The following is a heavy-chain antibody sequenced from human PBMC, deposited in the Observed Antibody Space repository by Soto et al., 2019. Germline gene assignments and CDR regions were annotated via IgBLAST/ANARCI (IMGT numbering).Heavy chain of an antibody. CDR1: GFTFSSYS. J-gene: IGHJ6*02. D-gene: IGHD2-2*01. Sequence: GGSLRLSCAASGFTFSSYSMNWVRQAPGKGLEWVSYISSSSSTIYYADSVKGRFTISRDNAKNSLYLQMNSLRDEDTAVYYCASLSSGTSCYSSCGYGMDVWGQGTTVTVSS. V-gene: IGHV3-48*02. CDR3: ASLSSGTSCYSSCGYGMDV. CDR2: ISSSSSTI.